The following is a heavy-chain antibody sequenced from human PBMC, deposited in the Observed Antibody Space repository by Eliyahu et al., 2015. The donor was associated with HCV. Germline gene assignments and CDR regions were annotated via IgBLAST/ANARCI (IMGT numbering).Heavy chain of an antibody. D-gene: IGHD3-3*01. V-gene: IGHV3-23*01. CDR3: AKDLGDDFWSGYYGTYYYYCMDV. Sequence: EVQLLESGGGLVQPGGSLRLSCAASGFTFSSYAMTWVRRAPGKGLEWVSAISGSGGSTYYADSVKGRFTISRDNSKNTLYLQMNSLRAEDTAVYYCAKDLGDDFWSGYYGTYYYYCMDVWGQGTTVTVSS. CDR1: GFTFSSYA. J-gene: IGHJ6*02. CDR2: ISGSGGST.